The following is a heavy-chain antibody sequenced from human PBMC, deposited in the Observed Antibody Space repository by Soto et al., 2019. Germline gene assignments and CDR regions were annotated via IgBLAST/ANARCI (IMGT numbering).Heavy chain of an antibody. D-gene: IGHD4-17*01. CDR2: IGTAGDT. CDR1: GFTFSSYD. Sequence: GGSLRLSCAASGFTFSSYDMHWVRQATGKGLEWVSAIGTAGDTYYPGSVKGRFTISRENAKNSLYLQMNSLRAEDTAVYYCARAVMDGDYVVYYYGMDVWGQGTTVTVSS. J-gene: IGHJ6*02. CDR3: ARAVMDGDYVVYYYGMDV. V-gene: IGHV3-13*01.